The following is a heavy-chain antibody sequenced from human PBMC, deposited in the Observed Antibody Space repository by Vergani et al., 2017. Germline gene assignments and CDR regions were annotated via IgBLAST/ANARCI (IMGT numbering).Heavy chain of an antibody. Sequence: EVQLVQSGAEVKKPGATMKISCKVSGYTFTDHYMHWVKQAPGKGLEWMGLVGPEDGETIYAEKFKGRVTIAADTATDTAHLELSSLRSEDTAVYYCATPQTVTTGGMEVWVQGTTVIVSS. CDR1: GYTFTDHY. CDR2: VGPEDGET. V-gene: IGHV1-69-2*01. D-gene: IGHD4-17*01. J-gene: IGHJ6*02. CDR3: ATPQTVTTGGMEV.